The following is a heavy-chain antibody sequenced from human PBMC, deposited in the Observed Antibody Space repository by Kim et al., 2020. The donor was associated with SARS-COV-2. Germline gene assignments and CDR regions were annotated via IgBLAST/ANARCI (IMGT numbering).Heavy chain of an antibody. Sequence: ASVKVSCKASGYIFTNYYMHWMRQAPGQGLEWMGLINPSGTYTNYAQKFQGRVTMTRDTSTSTLHMELSSLRSEDTAVYYCARGTIAAVGKGTDYWGQGTLVTVSS. V-gene: IGHV1-46*01. CDR2: INPSGTYT. CDR1: GYIFTNYY. CDR3: ARGTIAAVGKGTDY. J-gene: IGHJ4*02. D-gene: IGHD6-13*01.